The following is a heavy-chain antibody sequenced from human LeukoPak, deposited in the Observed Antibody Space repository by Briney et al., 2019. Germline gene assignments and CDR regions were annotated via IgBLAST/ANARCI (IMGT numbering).Heavy chain of an antibody. D-gene: IGHD1-20*01. CDR2: ISSSGSDI. CDR1: GFTLSSYE. V-gene: IGHV3-48*03. J-gene: IGHJ6*02. CDR3: ARDPEGYNWNDVDYYGMDV. Sequence: PGGSLRLSCAASGFTLSSYEMNWVRQAPGKGLEWVSYISSSGSDIYYADSVKGRFTISRDNAKNSLYLQMNGLRAEDTAVYYCARDPEGYNWNDVDYYGMDVWGQGTTVTVSS.